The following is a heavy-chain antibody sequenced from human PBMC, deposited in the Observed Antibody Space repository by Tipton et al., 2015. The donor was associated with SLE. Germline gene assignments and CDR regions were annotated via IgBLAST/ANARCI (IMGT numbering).Heavy chain of an antibody. J-gene: IGHJ4*02. Sequence: SGFTFSNYWMHWVRQAPGKGLVWVSRINSDGSSTSYADSVKGRFTISRDNAKNTLYLQMNSLRAEDTAVYYCVRCRYTGSYLDNWGQGTLVTVSS. D-gene: IGHD1-26*01. V-gene: IGHV3-74*01. CDR3: VRCRYTGSYLDN. CDR2: INSDGSST. CDR1: GFTFSNYW.